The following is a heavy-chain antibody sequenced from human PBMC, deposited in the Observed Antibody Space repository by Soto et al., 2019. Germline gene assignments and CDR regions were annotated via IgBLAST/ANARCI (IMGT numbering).Heavy chain of an antibody. CDR2: ISAYNGNT. J-gene: IGHJ6*02. D-gene: IGHD3-9*01. CDR1: GYTFTSYG. CDR3: AKGDDILTGYSRDYYYYGMDV. V-gene: IGHV1-18*04. Sequence: ASVKVSCEASGYTFTSYGISWVRQAPGQGLEWMGWISAYNGNTNYAQKLQGRVTMTTDTSTSTAYMELRSLRSDDTAVYYCAKGDDILTGYSRDYYYYGMDVWGQGTTVTVSS.